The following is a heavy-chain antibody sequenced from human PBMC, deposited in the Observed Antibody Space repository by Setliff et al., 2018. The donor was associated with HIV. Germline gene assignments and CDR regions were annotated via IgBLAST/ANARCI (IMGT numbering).Heavy chain of an antibody. CDR1: GHTYNAYG. J-gene: IGHJ4*02. CDR3: ASSSPTTYYYGSGSPPLDY. CDR2: ISAHYGST. V-gene: IGHV1-18*01. D-gene: IGHD3-10*01. Sequence: GASVKVSCKAYGHTYNAYGITWVRQAPGQGLEWMGWISAHYGSTKYAQTLQGRVTMTTDTSTNTAYMELRSLRSDDTAVYYCASSSPTTYYYGSGSPPLDYWGQGTLGTVSS.